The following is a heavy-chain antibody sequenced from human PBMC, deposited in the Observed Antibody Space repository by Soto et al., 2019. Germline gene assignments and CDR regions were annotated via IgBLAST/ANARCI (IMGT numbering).Heavy chain of an antibody. CDR1: GYTFTSDG. Sequence: ASVKVSGKASGYTFTSDGIGWVRRAPGQGLEWMGWISAYNGNTNYAQKLQGRVTMTTDTSTSTAYMELRSLRSDDTAVYYCARPLGSSSWYYFDYWGQGTLVTVSS. CDR2: ISAYNGNT. D-gene: IGHD6-13*01. J-gene: IGHJ4*02. V-gene: IGHV1-18*04. CDR3: ARPLGSSSWYYFDY.